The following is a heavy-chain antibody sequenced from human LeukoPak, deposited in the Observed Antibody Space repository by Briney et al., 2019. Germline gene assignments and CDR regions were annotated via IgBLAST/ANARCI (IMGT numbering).Heavy chain of an antibody. V-gene: IGHV3-7*03. CDR2: IKEDGSEK. J-gene: IGHJ5*02. Sequence: GGSLRLSCAASGFTFSSFWMSWVRQAPGKGLQWVANIKEDGSEKYYVDSVKGRFTISRDNSKNTLYLQMNSLRAEDTAVYYCAKDRVARNNWFDPWGQGTLVTVSS. CDR1: GFTFSSFW. CDR3: AKDRVARNNWFDP.